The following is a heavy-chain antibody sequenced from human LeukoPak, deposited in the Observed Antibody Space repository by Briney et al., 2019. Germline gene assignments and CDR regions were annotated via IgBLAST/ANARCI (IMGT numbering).Heavy chain of an antibody. Sequence: AGGSLRLSCAASGFTFSSYAMSWVRQAPGKGLEWVSAISGSGGSTYYADSVKGRFTISRDNSKNTLYLQMNSLRAEDTAVYYCAKTSDPIVVVTAIPHWGQGTLVTVSS. CDR1: GFTFSSYA. V-gene: IGHV3-23*01. D-gene: IGHD2-21*02. J-gene: IGHJ4*02. CDR3: AKTSDPIVVVTAIPH. CDR2: ISGSGGST.